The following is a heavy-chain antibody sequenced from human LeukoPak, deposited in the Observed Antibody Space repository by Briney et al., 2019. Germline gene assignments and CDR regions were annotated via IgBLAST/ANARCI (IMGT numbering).Heavy chain of an antibody. D-gene: IGHD1-26*01. J-gene: IGHJ4*02. CDR2: IKQDGSEK. V-gene: IGHV3-7*01. CDR1: GFTFSSYW. CDR3: ARDKVGATLDY. Sequence: GGSLRLSCAAPGFTFSSYWMSWVRQAPGKGLEWVANIKQDGSEKYYVDSVKGAFTISTDNAKNSLYQQMNRLRAEDTAVYYCARDKVGATLDYWGQGTLVTVSS.